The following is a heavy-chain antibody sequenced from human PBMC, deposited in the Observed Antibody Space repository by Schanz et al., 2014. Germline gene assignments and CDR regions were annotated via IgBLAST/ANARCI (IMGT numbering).Heavy chain of an antibody. CDR3: ARGPSRGTYYYGMDV. CDR1: GFTFSSSG. Sequence: QVLLVESGGGVVQPGGSLRLSCEASGFTFSSSGMHWVRQAPGKGLEWVAFIRSDGTNKYEADSVKGRFTISRDNSKNTLHLQMNSLRDEDTAVYYCARGPSRGTYYYGMDVWGQGTTVTVSS. V-gene: IGHV3-30*02. D-gene: IGHD2-2*01. J-gene: IGHJ6*02. CDR2: IRSDGTNK.